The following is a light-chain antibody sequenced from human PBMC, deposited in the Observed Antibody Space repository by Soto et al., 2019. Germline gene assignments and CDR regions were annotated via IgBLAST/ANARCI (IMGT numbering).Light chain of an antibody. J-gene: IGKJ5*01. CDR2: GAK. CDR1: RNVSIY. CDR3: QQCHATPLT. V-gene: IGKV1-39*01. Sequence: EIPLTQLPCSLTESVGDRLTRSGRASRNVSIYLNWYQQRPGKAPKRLIFGAKTLQSGVPSRFSGSGYGTDFTLTITTLQPEDVGIYYCQQCHATPLTFGQGTQLEIK.